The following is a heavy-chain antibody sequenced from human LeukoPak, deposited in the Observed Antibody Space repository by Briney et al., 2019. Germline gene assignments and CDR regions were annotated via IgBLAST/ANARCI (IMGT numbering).Heavy chain of an antibody. D-gene: IGHD3-10*01. Sequence: SQTLSLTCAISGDSVSSNSAAWNWIRQSPSRGLEWLGRTYYRPKWYNDYAVSVKSRITINPDTSKNQFSLQLNSVTPEDTAVYYCARDAPPNGLLWFGELLWNWFDPWGQGTLVTVSS. V-gene: IGHV6-1*01. CDR3: ARDAPPNGLLWFGELLWNWFDP. CDR2: TYYRPKWYN. J-gene: IGHJ5*02. CDR1: GDSVSSNSAA.